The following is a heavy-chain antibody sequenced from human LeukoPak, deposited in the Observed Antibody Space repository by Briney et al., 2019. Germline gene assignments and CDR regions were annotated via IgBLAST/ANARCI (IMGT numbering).Heavy chain of an antibody. Sequence: GGSLRLSCAASGFTVSSNYMSWVRQAPGKGLEWVSVIYSGGSTYYADSVKGRFTISRDNSKNTLYLQMNSLRAEDTAVYYCARASQYCGGDCYSAYWGQGTLVTVSS. CDR1: GFTVSSNY. CDR2: IYSGGST. D-gene: IGHD2-21*02. J-gene: IGHJ4*02. CDR3: ARASQYCGGDCYSAY. V-gene: IGHV3-53*01.